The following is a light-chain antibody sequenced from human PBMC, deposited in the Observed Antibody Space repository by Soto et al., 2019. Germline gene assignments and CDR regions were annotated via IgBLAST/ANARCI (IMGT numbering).Light chain of an antibody. CDR3: SSYTAISSLDIV. CDR1: TSDVGGYNY. V-gene: IGLV2-14*01. J-gene: IGLJ2*01. Sequence: QSALTQPPSVSGSPGQSITISCTGTTSDVGGYNYVSWYQQLPGNAPKLIIYEVNHRPSGVSNRFSGSKSGSTASLTISRLQGEDEAHYYCSSYTAISSLDIVFGGGTKLTVL. CDR2: EVN.